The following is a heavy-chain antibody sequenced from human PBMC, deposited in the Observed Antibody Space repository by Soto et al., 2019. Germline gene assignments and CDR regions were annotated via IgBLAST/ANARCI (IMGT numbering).Heavy chain of an antibody. CDR1: GFTFTSPA. J-gene: IGHJ3*02. V-gene: IGHV1-58*01. CDR3: AAVSVGAESRAFDI. D-gene: IGHD1-26*01. Sequence: SVKVSCKASGFTFTSPAVQWVRQARGQRLEWIGWIVVGSGNTNYAQKFQERVTITRDMSTSTAYMELSSLRSEDTAVYYCAAVSVGAESRAFDIWGQGTMVTVSS. CDR2: IVVGSGNT.